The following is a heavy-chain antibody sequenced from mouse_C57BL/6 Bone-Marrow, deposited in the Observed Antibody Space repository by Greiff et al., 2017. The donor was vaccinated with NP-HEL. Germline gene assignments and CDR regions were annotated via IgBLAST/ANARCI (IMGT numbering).Heavy chain of an antibody. Sequence: QQSVAELVRPGASVKLSCTASGFNIKNTYMHWVKQRPEQGLEWIGRIDPANGNTKYAPKFQGKATITADTSSNTAYLQLSSLTSEDTAIYYCARGDYYGSSYWYFDVWGTGTTVTVSS. D-gene: IGHD1-1*01. J-gene: IGHJ1*03. V-gene: IGHV14-3*01. CDR2: IDPANGNT. CDR3: ARGDYYGSSYWYFDV. CDR1: GFNIKNTY.